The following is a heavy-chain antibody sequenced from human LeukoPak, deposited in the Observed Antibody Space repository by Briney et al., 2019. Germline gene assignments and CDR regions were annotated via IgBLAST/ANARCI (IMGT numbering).Heavy chain of an antibody. Sequence: SQTLSLTCTVSGGSISSGGYYWSWIRQPAGKGLEWIGRIYTSGNTNYNPSLKSRVTISVDTSKNQFSLKLSSVTAPDTAVYYCAREGQQLVPPFDYWGQGTLVTVSS. CDR1: GGSISSGGYY. J-gene: IGHJ4*02. CDR2: IYTSGNT. CDR3: AREGQQLVPPFDY. D-gene: IGHD6-6*01. V-gene: IGHV4-61*02.